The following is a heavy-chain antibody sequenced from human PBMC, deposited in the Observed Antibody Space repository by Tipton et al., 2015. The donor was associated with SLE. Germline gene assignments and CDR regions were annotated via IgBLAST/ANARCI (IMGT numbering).Heavy chain of an antibody. V-gene: IGHV4-59*12. Sequence: LRLSCTVSGGSISGYYWSWIRQPPGKGLEWIGYIYYNGRSNSNPSLRSRVTISVDTSKNQFSLKLRSVTAADTAVYYCARAPGLDRDYSYYYYMDVWGKGTTVTVSS. J-gene: IGHJ6*03. CDR3: ARAPGLDRDYSYYYYMDV. CDR2: IYYNGRS. CDR1: GGSISGYY. D-gene: IGHD3/OR15-3a*01.